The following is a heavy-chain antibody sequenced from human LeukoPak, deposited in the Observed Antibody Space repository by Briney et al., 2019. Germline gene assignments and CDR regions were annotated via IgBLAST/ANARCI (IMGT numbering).Heavy chain of an antibody. J-gene: IGHJ4*02. D-gene: IGHD3-10*01. CDR1: GYTFTSNY. V-gene: IGHV1-46*01. Sequence: ASVKVSCKASGYTFTSNYIHWVRQAPGQGLEWMGIINPSGGSTSYAQKFQGRVTMTRDTSTSTVYMELSSLRSEDTAVYYCARVTMVRDGLDYWGQGTLVTVSS. CDR3: ARVTMVRDGLDY. CDR2: INPSGGST.